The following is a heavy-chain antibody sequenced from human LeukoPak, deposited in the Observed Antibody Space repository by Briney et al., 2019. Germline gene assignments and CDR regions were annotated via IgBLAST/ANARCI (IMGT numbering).Heavy chain of an antibody. CDR1: GYTFTNYF. V-gene: IGHV1-46*01. D-gene: IGHD2-15*01. CDR3: ARTTEGYCRGRSCYSYYYYMDV. Sequence: ASVKVSCKASGYTFTNYFMHWMRQAPGQGLGWMGIINPNSGATSYAQKFQGRVTMTRNTSTSTVYMELSSLRSEDTAVYYCARTTEGYCRGRSCYSYYYYMDVWGKGTTVTVSS. CDR2: INPNSGAT. J-gene: IGHJ6*03.